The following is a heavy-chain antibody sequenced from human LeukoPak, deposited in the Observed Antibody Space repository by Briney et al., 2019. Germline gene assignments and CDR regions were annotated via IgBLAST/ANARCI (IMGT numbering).Heavy chain of an antibody. CDR3: ARYIVSYPHDAFDI. D-gene: IGHD1-26*01. Sequence: SETLSLTCTVSGDSISSGDYYWSWIRQPAGKGLEWIGRISSSGSTNYNPSLKSRVTISVDTSKKQFSLKLSSVTAADTAFYYCARYIVSYPHDAFDIWGQGTMVTVSS. V-gene: IGHV4-61*02. CDR2: ISSSGST. J-gene: IGHJ3*02. CDR1: GDSISSGDYY.